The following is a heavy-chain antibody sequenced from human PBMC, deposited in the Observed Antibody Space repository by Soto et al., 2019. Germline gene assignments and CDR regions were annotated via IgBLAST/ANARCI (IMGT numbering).Heavy chain of an antibody. J-gene: IGHJ4*02. CDR3: ARRTIQLWPRMDV. CDR1: GFTFSSYS. V-gene: IGHV3-48*01. CDR2: ISSSSSTI. D-gene: IGHD5-18*01. Sequence: PGGSLRLSCAASGFTFSSYSMNWVRQAPGKGLEWVSYISSSSSTIYYADSVKGRFTISRDNAKNSLYLQMNSLRAEDTAVYYCARRTIQLWPRMDVWGQGTLVTVSS.